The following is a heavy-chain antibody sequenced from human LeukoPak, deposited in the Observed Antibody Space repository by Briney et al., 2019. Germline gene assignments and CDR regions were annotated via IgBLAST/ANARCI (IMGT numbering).Heavy chain of an antibody. Sequence: SETLSLTCAVYGGSFSGYYWSWIRQPPGKGLEWIGEINHGGSTNYNPSLKSRVTISVDTSKNQFSLKLSSVTAADTAVYYCARGVALRYFDWVSYGMDVWGQGTTVTVSS. V-gene: IGHV4-34*01. CDR2: INHGGST. CDR1: GGSFSGYY. CDR3: ARGVALRYFDWVSYGMDV. J-gene: IGHJ6*02. D-gene: IGHD3-9*01.